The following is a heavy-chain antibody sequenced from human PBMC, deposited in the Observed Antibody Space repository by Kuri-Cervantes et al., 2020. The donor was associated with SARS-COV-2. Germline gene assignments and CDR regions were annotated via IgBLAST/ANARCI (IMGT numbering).Heavy chain of an antibody. J-gene: IGHJ4*02. CDR3: GRQASDWHIDY. V-gene: IGHV4-39*01. CDR2: IYFSGST. Sequence: SEILSLTCSVSGGSISSSGHYWGWVRQPPGKGLEWIGSIYFSGSTYYTPSLKSRVTISVDTSKNQFSLKLTSVTATDTAVYYCGRQASDWHIDYWGQGTLVTVSS. D-gene: IGHD3-9*01. CDR1: GGSISSSGHY.